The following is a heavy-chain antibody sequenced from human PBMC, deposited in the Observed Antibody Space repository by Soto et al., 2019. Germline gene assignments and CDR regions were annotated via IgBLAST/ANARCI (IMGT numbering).Heavy chain of an antibody. J-gene: IGHJ4*02. Sequence: QVLLVESGGGVVQPGRSLRISCAVSGFTFSSFGMHWVRQAPGKGLEWVAVISDDGSSKHYADSLKGRFTISRDNSNNPLYLQMDSRGPEDTAVYYCAKDRWGDFGDLNLPGYWGQGTLVTVSS. D-gene: IGHD4-17*01. V-gene: IGHV3-30*18. CDR1: GFTFSSFG. CDR2: ISDDGSSK. CDR3: AKDRWGDFGDLNLPGY.